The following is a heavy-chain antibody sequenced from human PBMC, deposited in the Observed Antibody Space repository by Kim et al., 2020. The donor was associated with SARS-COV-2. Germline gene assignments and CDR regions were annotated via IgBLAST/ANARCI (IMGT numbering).Heavy chain of an antibody. CDR1: GGSISSYY. J-gene: IGHJ4*02. Sequence: SETLSLTCTVSGGSISSYYWSWIRQPPGKGLEWIGYIYYSGSTNYNPSLKSRVTISVDTSKNQFSLKLSSVTAADTAVYYCARRDVPAAPDDYWGQGTLVTVSS. CDR3: ARRDVPAAPDDY. CDR2: IYYSGST. D-gene: IGHD2-2*01. V-gene: IGHV4-59*08.